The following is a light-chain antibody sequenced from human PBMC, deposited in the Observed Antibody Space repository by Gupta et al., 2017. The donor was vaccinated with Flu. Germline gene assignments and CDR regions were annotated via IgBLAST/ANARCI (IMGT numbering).Light chain of an antibody. Sequence: QPALTQPASVSGSPGQSTTISCTGTSSDVGGYNYVSWYQQHPGKAPKLMIYEVSNRPSGASNRFSGSKSGNTASLTISGLQAEDEADYYCSSYTSSSTRVFGGGTKLTVL. V-gene: IGLV2-14*01. CDR3: SSYTSSSTRV. J-gene: IGLJ3*02. CDR2: EVS. CDR1: SSDVGGYNY.